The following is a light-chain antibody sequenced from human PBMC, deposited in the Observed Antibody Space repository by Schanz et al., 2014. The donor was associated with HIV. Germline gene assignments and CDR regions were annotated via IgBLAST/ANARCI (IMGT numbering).Light chain of an antibody. V-gene: IGKV1-5*03. Sequence: DIQMTQSPSTLSAFVGDRVTITCRASQSINRRLAWYQQKQGAAPKLLIYQTSSLETEVPSRFSGSGSGTEFTLTISSLQPDDFATYYCQQSDTYPYTFGQGTKLEI. CDR1: QSINRR. CDR2: QTS. J-gene: IGKJ2*01. CDR3: QQSDTYPYT.